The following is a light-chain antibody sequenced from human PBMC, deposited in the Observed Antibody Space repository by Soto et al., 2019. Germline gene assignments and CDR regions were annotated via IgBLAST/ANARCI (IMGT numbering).Light chain of an antibody. Sequence: EIVMTQSPATLSVSPGERATLSCRASQSVSSPLAWYQQKPGQAPRLLIYGASTRATGIPARFSGSGSGTEFTLTISSLQSEDFAVYYCQQYIYWPWTFGQGTKVEIK. CDR2: GAS. CDR1: QSVSSP. V-gene: IGKV3-15*01. CDR3: QQYIYWPWT. J-gene: IGKJ1*01.